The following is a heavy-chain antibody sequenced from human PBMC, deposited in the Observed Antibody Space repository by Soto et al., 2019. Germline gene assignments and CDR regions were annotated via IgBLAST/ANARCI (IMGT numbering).Heavy chain of an antibody. J-gene: IGHJ6*02. CDR1: GGSFSGYY. CDR2: INHSGST. V-gene: IGHV4-34*01. Sequence: QVQLQQWGAGLLKPSETLSLTCAVYGGSFSGYYWSWIRQPPGKGLEWIGEINHSGSTNYNPSLKGRVTKSVDTSKNQFSLKLSSVTAADTAVYYCARGLYYYDSSGYKYYYYGMDVWGQGTTVTVSS. CDR3: ARGLYYYDSSGYKYYYYGMDV. D-gene: IGHD3-22*01.